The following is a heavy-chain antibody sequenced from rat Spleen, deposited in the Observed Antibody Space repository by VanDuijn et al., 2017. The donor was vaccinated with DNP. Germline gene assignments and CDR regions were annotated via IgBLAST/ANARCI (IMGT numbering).Heavy chain of an antibody. D-gene: IGHD1-4*01. CDR2: ISPSGSRT. CDR1: GFTFSNYY. CDR3: PRGNYPGINTFDY. V-gene: IGHV5-22*01. Sequence: EVQLVGSGGGLVQPGRSLKLSCAASGFTFSNYYMAWVRQAPEKGLEWVAAISPSGSRTYYPDSVKGRFTISRDNAKSSLYLQMNSLKSEDTATYYCPRGNYPGINTFDYWGQGVMVTVSS. J-gene: IGHJ2*01.